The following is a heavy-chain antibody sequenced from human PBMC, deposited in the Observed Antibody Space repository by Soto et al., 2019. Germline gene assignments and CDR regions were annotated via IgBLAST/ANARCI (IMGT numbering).Heavy chain of an antibody. V-gene: IGHV3-23*01. CDR1: GFTFTIFA. CDR2: ISGSGGST. J-gene: IGHJ4*02. D-gene: IGHD7-27*01. Sequence: EVQLLESGGDLVQPGGSLRLSCAASGFTFTIFAMCWVRQSPGKGLEWVSTISGSGGSTYYADAVKGRFTISRDNSMGTLYLQMKSLRVEDTAIYYCAKEVSLGSTVDLGYWGQGTLVTVSS. CDR3: AKEVSLGSTVDLGY.